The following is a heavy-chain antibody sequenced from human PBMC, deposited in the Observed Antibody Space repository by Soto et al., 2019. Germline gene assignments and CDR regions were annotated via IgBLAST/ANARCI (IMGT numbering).Heavy chain of an antibody. D-gene: IGHD3-10*01. CDR3: ARHNGPYGSGSYYSYLDS. CDR2: LSGGGGNT. CDR1: GFTFTNYA. J-gene: IGHJ4*02. V-gene: IGHV3-23*01. Sequence: EVQLLESGGGLVQPGGSLRLSCAASGFTFTNYAMSWVRQAPGKGLEWVSALSGGGGNTYYADSVKGRLTVSRDNSKNTLFLQMNSLRPEDTAIYYCARHNGPYGSGSYYSYLDSWGQGTLVNVS.